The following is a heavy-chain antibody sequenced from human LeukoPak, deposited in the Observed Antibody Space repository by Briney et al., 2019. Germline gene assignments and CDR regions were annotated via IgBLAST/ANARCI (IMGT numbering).Heavy chain of an antibody. Sequence: GGSLRLSCAASGFTMRNHWMSWVRQAPGKGLEWVSAISGSGGSTYYADSVKGRFTISRDNSKNTLYLQMNSLRAEDTAVYYCAGLRFLEWPFDYWGQGTLVTVSS. CDR2: ISGSGGST. V-gene: IGHV3-23*01. CDR1: GFTMRNHW. J-gene: IGHJ4*02. CDR3: AGLRFLEWPFDY. D-gene: IGHD3-3*01.